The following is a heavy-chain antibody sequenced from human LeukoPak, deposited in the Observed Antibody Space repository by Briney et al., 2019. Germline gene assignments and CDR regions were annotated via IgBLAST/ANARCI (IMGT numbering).Heavy chain of an antibody. Sequence: GGSLRLSCTASGFTFSSYWMSWVPQAPGKGLAWVANIKQDGSEKYYVDSVKGRFTISRDNAKNSLYLQMNSLRAEDTAVYYCARDGDMIAFDIWGQGTMVTVSS. CDR1: GFTFSSYW. D-gene: IGHD3-16*01. CDR2: IKQDGSEK. J-gene: IGHJ3*02. CDR3: ARDGDMIAFDI. V-gene: IGHV3-7*01.